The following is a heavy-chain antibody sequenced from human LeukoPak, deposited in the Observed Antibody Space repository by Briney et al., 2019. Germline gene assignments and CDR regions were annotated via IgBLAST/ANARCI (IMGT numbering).Heavy chain of an antibody. V-gene: IGHV4-31*03. J-gene: IGHJ4*02. CDR1: GGSISSGGFY. D-gene: IGHD3-10*01. CDR2: LSYIGST. Sequence: SETLSLTCIISGGSISSGGFYWSWIRQLPGRGLEWIGYLSYIGSTYYSPSLESRVTISPDMSKNRFSLRLTSVTAADTAVYFCARGVRGVTSYELDSWGQGTLVTVSS. CDR3: ARGVRGVTSYELDS.